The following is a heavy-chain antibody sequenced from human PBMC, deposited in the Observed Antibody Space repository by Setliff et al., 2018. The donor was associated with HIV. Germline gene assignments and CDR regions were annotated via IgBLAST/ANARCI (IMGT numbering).Heavy chain of an antibody. Sequence: GGSLRLSCAASGFTFSSFGMHWVRQAPGKGLEWVSFIQYDGGTTDYAAPVKGRITISRDDSKNTLYLQMNSLKTEDTAVYYCSTYRYYYDTTGVDYWGQGTLVTVSS. J-gene: IGHJ4*02. CDR1: GFTFSSFG. CDR2: FIQYDGGTT. CDR3: STYRYYYDTTGVDY. V-gene: IGHV3-15*01. D-gene: IGHD3-22*01.